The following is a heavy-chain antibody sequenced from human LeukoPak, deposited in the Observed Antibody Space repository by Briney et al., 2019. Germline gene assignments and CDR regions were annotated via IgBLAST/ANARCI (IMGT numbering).Heavy chain of an antibody. V-gene: IGHV1-2*02. J-gene: IGHJ5*02. CDR3: ARARPGHARCSSTRCSNWFDP. CDR1: GYTFTGYY. Sequence: ASVKVSCKASGYTFTGYYMHWVRQAPGQGLEWMGWINPNSGGTNYAQKFQGRVTMTRDTSISTAYMELSRLRSDDTAVYYCARARPGHARCSSTRCSNWFDPWGQGTLVTVSS. CDR2: INPNSGGT. D-gene: IGHD2-2*01.